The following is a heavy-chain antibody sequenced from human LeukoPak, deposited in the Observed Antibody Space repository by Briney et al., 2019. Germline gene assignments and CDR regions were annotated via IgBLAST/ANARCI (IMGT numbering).Heavy chain of an antibody. D-gene: IGHD5-12*01. CDR2: LYPGDSDT. V-gene: IGHV5-51*01. J-gene: IGHJ4*02. CDR1: GYTFTTNW. Sequence: GESLMISCRGSGYTFTTNWIGCVRQMPGKDLEWMGFLYPGDSDTRYSPSFQGQVTISVDKSINTAYLQWSRLKASDTAMYYCARHPKGGYSGYESDYWGQGTLVSVSS. CDR3: ARHPKGGYSGYESDY.